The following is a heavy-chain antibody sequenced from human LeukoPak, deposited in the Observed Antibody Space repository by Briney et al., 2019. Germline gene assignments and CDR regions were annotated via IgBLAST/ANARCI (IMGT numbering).Heavy chain of an antibody. CDR2: ISGSGGST. V-gene: IGHV3-23*01. CDR1: GFTFSNSA. D-gene: IGHD3-10*01. J-gene: IGHJ4*02. Sequence: GGSLRLSCAASGFTFSNSALSWVRQAPGKGLEWVSDISGSGGSTYYADSVKGRFTISRDNSKNTLYLQMNSLRAEDTVVYYCAKATYYYGSGSYSAPDYWGQGTLVTVSS. CDR3: AKATYYYGSGSYSAPDY.